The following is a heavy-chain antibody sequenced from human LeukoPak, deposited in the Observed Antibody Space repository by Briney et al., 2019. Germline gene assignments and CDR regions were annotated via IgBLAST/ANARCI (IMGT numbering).Heavy chain of an antibody. V-gene: IGHV4-59*01. CDR1: GGSISGNF. Sequence: PSETLSLTCTVSGGSISGNFWSWIRQPPGKGLEWIGYIYSSGSTSYNPSLKRRVTISLGTSKDKFSLKLNYVAAADTAVYYCSRVTTIFGVDMYYFDYWGQGTLVTVSS. J-gene: IGHJ4*02. CDR2: IYSSGST. D-gene: IGHD3-3*01. CDR3: SRVTTIFGVDMYYFDY.